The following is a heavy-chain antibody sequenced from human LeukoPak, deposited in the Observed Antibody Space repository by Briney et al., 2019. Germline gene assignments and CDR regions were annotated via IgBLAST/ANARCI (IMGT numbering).Heavy chain of an antibody. V-gene: IGHV3-20*04. CDR1: GFTFDDYG. CDR3: AREGSGWYQLDY. D-gene: IGHD6-19*01. Sequence: GGSLRLSCAASGFTFDDYGMSWVRQAPGEGLEWVSGINWNGGSTTYADSVKGRFTISRDNAKNSLYLQMNSLRADDTALYYCAREGSGWYQLDYWGQGTLVTVSS. CDR2: INWNGGST. J-gene: IGHJ4*02.